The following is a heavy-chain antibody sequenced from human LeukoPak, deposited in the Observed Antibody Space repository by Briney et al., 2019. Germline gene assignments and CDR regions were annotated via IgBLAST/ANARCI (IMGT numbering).Heavy chain of an antibody. CDR2: ISYDGSNK. J-gene: IGHJ5*02. CDR3: AGRYCSGGSCYSDWFDP. CDR1: GFTFSSYA. V-gene: IGHV3-30-3*01. Sequence: GGSLRLSCAASGFTFSSYAMHWVRQAPGKGLEWVAVISYDGSNKYYADSVKGRFTISRDNSKNTLYLQMNSLRAEDTAVYYCAGRYCSGGSCYSDWFDPWGQGTLVTVSS. D-gene: IGHD2-15*01.